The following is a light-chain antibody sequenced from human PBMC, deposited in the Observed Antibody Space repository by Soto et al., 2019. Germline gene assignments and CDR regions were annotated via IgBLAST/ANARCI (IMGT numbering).Light chain of an antibody. CDR1: SSDIGLYNY. J-gene: IGLJ2*01. Sequence: QSALSQPASMSGSPGQSITIPCTGASSDIGLYNYVSWYQHHPGKAPKLLISEVSIRPSGLSDRFSASKAGNTASLAISGLRSEDEGDYHCAAWDDSLSGPVFGGGTKLTVL. CDR3: AAWDDSLSGPV. V-gene: IGLV2-14*01. CDR2: EVS.